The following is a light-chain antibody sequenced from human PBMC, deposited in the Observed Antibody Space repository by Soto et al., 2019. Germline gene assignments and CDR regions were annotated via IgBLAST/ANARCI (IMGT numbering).Light chain of an antibody. J-gene: IGKJ5*01. CDR2: AAS. CDR3: QQLNIDSYPIT. V-gene: IGKV1-9*01. CDR1: QGISSF. Sequence: IQLTQSPSSLSASIGGRVTITCRASQGISSFLAWYQQKPGKAPKLLIYAASTLQSGIPSRFSGSGSGTDFTLTISSLQPEDFATYYCQQLNIDSYPITFGQGTRLEI.